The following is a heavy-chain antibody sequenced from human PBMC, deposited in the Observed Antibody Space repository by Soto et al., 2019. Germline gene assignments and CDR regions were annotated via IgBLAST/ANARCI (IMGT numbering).Heavy chain of an antibody. V-gene: IGHV3-48*03. CDR2: ISSSGSTI. CDR1: GFTFSSYE. D-gene: IGHD1-26*01. Sequence: PGGSLRLSCAASGFTFSSYEMNWVRQAPGKGLEWVSYISSSGSTIYYADSVKGRFTISRDNAKNSLYLQMNSLRAEETAVYYCARGGELLAVDYWGQGTLVTVSS. CDR3: ARGGELLAVDY. J-gene: IGHJ4*02.